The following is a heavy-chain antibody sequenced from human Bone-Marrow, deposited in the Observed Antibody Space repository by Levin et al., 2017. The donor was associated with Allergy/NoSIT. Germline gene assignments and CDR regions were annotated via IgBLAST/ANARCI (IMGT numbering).Heavy chain of an antibody. Sequence: LSLTCVASGFTFRSSSINWVRRAPGKGPEWVASISGSSKYIYYADSVKGRFTISRDNAKNSLYLQMNSLGAEDTAVYHCARGIAVAPGYFDYWGQGTLVTVSS. CDR2: ISGSSKYI. J-gene: IGHJ4*02. CDR3: ARGIAVAPGYFDY. V-gene: IGHV3-21*06. CDR1: GFTFRSSS. D-gene: IGHD6-19*01.